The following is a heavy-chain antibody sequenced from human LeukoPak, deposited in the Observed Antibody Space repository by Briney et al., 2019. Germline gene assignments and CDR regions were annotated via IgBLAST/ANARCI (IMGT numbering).Heavy chain of an antibody. V-gene: IGHV4-59*01. D-gene: IGHD3-10*01. CDR2: ISYSGST. CDR3: ARVGGSGSYYYGMDV. CDR1: GVSISSFY. Sequence: SETLSLTCIVSGVSISSFYWSWIRQPPGKGLEWIAYISYSGSTNYNPSLKSRVTISVDTSKNQFSLKLSSVTAADTAVFYCARVGGSGSYYYGMDVWGQGTTVTVSS. J-gene: IGHJ6*02.